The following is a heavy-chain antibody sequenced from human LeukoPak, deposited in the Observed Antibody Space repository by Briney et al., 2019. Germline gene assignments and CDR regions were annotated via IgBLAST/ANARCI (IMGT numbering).Heavy chain of an antibody. Sequence: PSETLSLTCTVSGGSIFSSNSYWGWIRQPPGKGLEWIGSIYYSGSTYYNPSLESRVTISVDTSKNQFSLKLSSMTAADTAVYYCQAYYGSGSYSDYWGQGTLVTVSS. CDR3: QAYYGSGSYSDY. D-gene: IGHD3-10*01. CDR2: IYYSGST. CDR1: GGSIFSSNSY. V-gene: IGHV4-39*01. J-gene: IGHJ4*02.